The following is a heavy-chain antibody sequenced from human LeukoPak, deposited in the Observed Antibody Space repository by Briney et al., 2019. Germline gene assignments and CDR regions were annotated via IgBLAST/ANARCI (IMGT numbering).Heavy chain of an antibody. V-gene: IGHV4-59*01. Sequence: SETLSLTCTVSGGSISNYYWSWIRQPPGKGLEWIGYIYYSGSTNYNPSLKSRVTISVDTSKNQFSLKLSSVTAADTAVYYCAREALLDSSGWDTFFDYWGQGTLVTVSS. J-gene: IGHJ4*02. CDR3: AREALLDSSGWDTFFDY. D-gene: IGHD6-19*01. CDR2: IYYSGST. CDR1: GGSISNYY.